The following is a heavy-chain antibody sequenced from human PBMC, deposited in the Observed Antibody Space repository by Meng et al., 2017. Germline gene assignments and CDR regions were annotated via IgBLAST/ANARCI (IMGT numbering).Heavy chain of an antibody. Sequence: QRVQSGAEGKRPGSSCNVSGKASGGTLSSYAISWVRQAPGQGLEWMGWISAYNGNTNYAQKLQGRVTMTTDTSTSTAYMELRSLRSDDTAVYYCVLWFGELSFDYWGQGTLVTVSS. CDR1: GGTLSSYA. D-gene: IGHD3-10*01. CDR3: VLWFGELSFDY. J-gene: IGHJ4*02. V-gene: IGHV1-18*01. CDR2: ISAYNGNT.